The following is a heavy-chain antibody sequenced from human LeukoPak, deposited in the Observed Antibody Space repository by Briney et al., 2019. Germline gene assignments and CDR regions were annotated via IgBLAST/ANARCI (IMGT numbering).Heavy chain of an antibody. CDR3: ARSCSGGSCYSVWHYYYYYMDV. J-gene: IGHJ6*03. D-gene: IGHD2-15*01. CDR2: MNPNSGNT. CDR1: GYTFTIYD. V-gene: IGHV1-8*01. Sequence: ASVTVSFKTSGYTFTIYDINWVRQATGQGLEWMGWMNPNSGNTGYAQKFQGRVSMTRNTSISTAYMELSSLRSEDTAVYYCARSCSGGSCYSVWHYYYYYMDVWGKGTTVTISS.